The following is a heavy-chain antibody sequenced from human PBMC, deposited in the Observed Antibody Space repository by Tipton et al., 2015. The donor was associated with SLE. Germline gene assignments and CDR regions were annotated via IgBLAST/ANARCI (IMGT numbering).Heavy chain of an antibody. CDR3: ARDRDGDPGSLDY. CDR1: GGSISSHY. J-gene: IGHJ4*02. CDR2: IYYSGST. V-gene: IGHV4-59*11. D-gene: IGHD1-1*01. Sequence: TLSLTCTVSGGSISSHYWSWIRQPPGKGLEWIGYIYYSGSTNYNPSLKSRVTISVDTSKNQFSLKLSSVTAADTAVYYCARDRDGDPGSLDYWGQGTLVTVSS.